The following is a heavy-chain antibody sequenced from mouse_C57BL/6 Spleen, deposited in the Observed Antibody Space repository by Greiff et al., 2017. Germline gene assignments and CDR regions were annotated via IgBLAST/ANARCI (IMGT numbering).Heavy chain of an antibody. CDR2: ISSGGDYI. Sequence: EVQVVESGEGLVKPGGSLKLSCAASGFTFSSYAMSWVRQTPEKRLEWVAYISSGGDYIYYADTVKGRFTISRDNARNTLYLQMSSLKSEDTAMXYCTRGAYYSNYAYAMDYWGQGTSVTVSS. CDR3: TRGAYYSNYAYAMDY. CDR1: GFTFSSYA. D-gene: IGHD2-5*01. V-gene: IGHV5-9-1*02. J-gene: IGHJ4*01.